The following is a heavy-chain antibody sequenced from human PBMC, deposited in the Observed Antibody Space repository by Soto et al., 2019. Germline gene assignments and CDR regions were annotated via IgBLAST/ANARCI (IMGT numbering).Heavy chain of an antibody. CDR3: AGQGGGGYYPVFDY. CDR2: IIPIFGTA. J-gene: IGHJ4*02. CDR1: GGTFSSYA. V-gene: IGHV1-69*12. Sequence: QVQLVQSGAEVKKPGSSVKVSCKASGGTFSSYAISWVRQAPGQGLEWMGGIIPIFGTANYAQKFQGRVTITADESTGTAYMELGSLRSEDTAVYYCAGQGGGGYYPVFDYWGQGTLVTVSS. D-gene: IGHD3-22*01.